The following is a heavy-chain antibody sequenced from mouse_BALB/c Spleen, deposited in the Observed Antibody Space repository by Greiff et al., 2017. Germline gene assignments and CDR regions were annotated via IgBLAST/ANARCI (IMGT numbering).Heavy chain of an antibody. CDR2: ISYSGST. CDR1: GYSITSDYA. J-gene: IGHJ4*01. CDR3: ALGSSYAMDY. D-gene: IGHD1-1*01. Sequence: VQLKESGPGLVKPSQSLSLTCTVTGYSITSDYAWNWIRQFPGNKLEWMGYISYSGSTSYNPSLKSRISITRDTSKNQFFLQLNSGTTEDTATYYCALGSSYAMDYWGQGTSVTVSS. V-gene: IGHV3-2*02.